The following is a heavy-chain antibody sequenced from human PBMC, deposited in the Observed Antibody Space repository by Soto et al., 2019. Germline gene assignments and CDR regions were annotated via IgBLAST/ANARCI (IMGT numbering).Heavy chain of an antibody. Sequence: SETLSLTCTVSGGSIRSGGYYWSWVRQSPRRGLEWIGNIYYSGSTYYNPSLKNRLTISVDTSKNQFSLNLSSVTAADTAVYYCARDRLMATAGTARHYFGLDVWGQGTTVTVSS. CDR1: GGSIRSGGYY. V-gene: IGHV4-31*03. CDR3: ARDRLMATAGTARHYFGLDV. J-gene: IGHJ6*02. CDR2: IYYSGST. D-gene: IGHD5-18*01.